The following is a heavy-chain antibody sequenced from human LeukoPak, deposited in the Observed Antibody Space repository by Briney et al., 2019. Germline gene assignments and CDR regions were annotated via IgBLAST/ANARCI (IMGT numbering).Heavy chain of an antibody. Sequence: GGSLRLSCAVSGITLSNYGMSWVRQAPGKGLEWVAGISDSGGSTNYADSVKGRFTISRDNSKNTLYLQMNSLRAEDTAVFYCAKSRQLWSKTPYYYYGMDVWGQGTTVTVSS. J-gene: IGHJ6*02. V-gene: IGHV3-23*01. CDR3: AKSRQLWSKTPYYYYGMDV. CDR2: ISDSGGST. CDR1: GITLSNYG. D-gene: IGHD5-18*01.